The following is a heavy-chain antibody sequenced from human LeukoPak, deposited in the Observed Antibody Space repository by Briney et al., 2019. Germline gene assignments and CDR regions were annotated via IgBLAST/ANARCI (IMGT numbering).Heavy chain of an antibody. CDR2: ISSNGIST. V-gene: IGHV3-64D*06. CDR3: ARGRPHGSDY. J-gene: IGHJ4*02. CDR1: GFTFTNYP. D-gene: IGHD2-15*01. Sequence: GGSLRLSCSASGFTFTNYPMHWVRQAPGKGLEFVSSISSNGISTYYADSVKGRFTISRDNSKNTLYLQMSSLRAENRAVYYCARGRPHGSDYWGQGTLVTVSS.